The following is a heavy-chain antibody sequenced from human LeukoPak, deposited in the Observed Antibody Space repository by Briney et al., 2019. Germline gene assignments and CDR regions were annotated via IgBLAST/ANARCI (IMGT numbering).Heavy chain of an antibody. CDR2: MNPNSGNT. J-gene: IGHJ5*02. V-gene: IGHV1-8*01. CDR3: ARVFRLEWLPHGGDWFDP. CDR1: GYTFTSYD. Sequence: RRASVKVSCKASGYTFTSYDINWVRQATGQGLEWMGWMNPNSGNTGYAQKFQGRVTMTRNTSISTAYMELSSLRSEDTAVYYCARVFRLEWLPHGGDWFDPWGQGTLVTVSS. D-gene: IGHD3-3*01.